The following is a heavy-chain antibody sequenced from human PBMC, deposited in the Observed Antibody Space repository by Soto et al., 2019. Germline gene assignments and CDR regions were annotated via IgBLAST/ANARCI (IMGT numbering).Heavy chain of an antibody. CDR1: GFNFGDSA. D-gene: IGHD5-12*01. V-gene: IGHV3-49*03. Sequence: EVQLVQSGGGLVQPGRSVRLSCTSSGFNFGDSAMSWFRQAPGKGLEWLGYIRTKSYGGATEYAASVKGEFTISRDDSKSITYLQMHSLKTEDTGVYYCVRLAYSGFHFTLLFDFWGQGTLVTVSS. CDR3: VRLAYSGFHFTLLFDF. CDR2: IRTKSYGGAT. J-gene: IGHJ4*02.